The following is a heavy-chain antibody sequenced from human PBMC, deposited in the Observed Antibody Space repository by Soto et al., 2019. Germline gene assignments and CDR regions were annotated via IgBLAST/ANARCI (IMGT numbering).Heavy chain of an antibody. V-gene: IGHV3-7*05. D-gene: IGHD3-10*01. CDR1: GFTFANYW. CDR2: IKYDGSDK. Sequence: GGSLRLSCVASGFTFANYWMTWVRQTPGRGLEYVASIKYDGSDKSYMESVRGRFTISRDNADNSMYLQMNSLRVEDTAMYYCARDQGRSAIDPWGQGTLVTVSS. CDR3: ARDQGRSAIDP. J-gene: IGHJ5*02.